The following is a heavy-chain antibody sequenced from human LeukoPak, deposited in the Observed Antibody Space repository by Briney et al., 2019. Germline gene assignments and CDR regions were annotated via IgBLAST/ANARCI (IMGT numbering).Heavy chain of an antibody. CDR2: IYHSGTT. V-gene: IGHV4-38-2*02. D-gene: IGHD6-19*01. CDR3: ARELSGSSSGAPFNY. J-gene: IGHJ4*02. Sequence: SETLSLTCTVSGYSISSGYYWGWIRQPPGKGLEWIGSIYHSGTTYYNPSLRSRVTISVDTSKNQFSLRLSSVTAADTATYYCARELSGSSSGAPFNYWGQGTLVTVSS. CDR1: GYSISSGYY.